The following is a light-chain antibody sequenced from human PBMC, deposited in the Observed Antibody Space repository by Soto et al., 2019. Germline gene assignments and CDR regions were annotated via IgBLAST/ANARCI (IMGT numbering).Light chain of an antibody. CDR2: AAF. CDR1: QSVSSSY. J-gene: IGKJ2*01. Sequence: EIVLTQSPGTLSLSPGERATLSCRASQSVSSSYLAWYQQKPGQTPRLLIFAAFSRATGIPDRFSGSGSGTDFTLTISRLEPEDFAVYYCQQYGSSPPYTFGQGTKLEIK. CDR3: QQYGSSPPYT. V-gene: IGKV3-20*01.